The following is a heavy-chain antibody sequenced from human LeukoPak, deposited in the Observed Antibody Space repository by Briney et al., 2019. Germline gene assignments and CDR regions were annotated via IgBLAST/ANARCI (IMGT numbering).Heavy chain of an antibody. CDR3: ARGSDSSGQYNWFDP. Sequence: GASVKVSCKASGGTFSSYAISWVRQAPGQGLEWMGNINPSGGITTYAQKFQGRVTMTRDTSTSTVYMELSSLRSEDTAIYYCARGSDSSGQYNWFDPWGQGTLVTVSS. D-gene: IGHD3-22*01. CDR1: GGTFSSYA. J-gene: IGHJ5*02. CDR2: INPSGGIT. V-gene: IGHV1-46*01.